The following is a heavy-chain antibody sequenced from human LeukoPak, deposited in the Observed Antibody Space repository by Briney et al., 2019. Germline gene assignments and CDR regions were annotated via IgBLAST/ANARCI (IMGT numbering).Heavy chain of an antibody. CDR3: ARQREQYIDF. Sequence: SETLSLTCAVSGVSINSSQYYWGWIRQPPGKGLEWIGTMYYSGSTYYNPSLKSRVTISVDTSKNQFFLNLSSVTAADTAVYYCARQREQYIDFWSQGTLVTVSS. V-gene: IGHV4-39*01. CDR2: MYYSGST. J-gene: IGHJ4*02. D-gene: IGHD1-26*01. CDR1: GVSINSSQYY.